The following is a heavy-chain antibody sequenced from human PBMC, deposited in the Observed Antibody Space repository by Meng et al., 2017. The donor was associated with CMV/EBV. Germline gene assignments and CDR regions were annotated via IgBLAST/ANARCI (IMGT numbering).Heavy chain of an antibody. V-gene: IGHV4-34*01. J-gene: IGHJ4*02. CDR2: INHSGST. CDR3: ASLRTIFGVVPSNDY. CDR1: GGSLGGCD. D-gene: IGHD3-3*01. Sequence: VYGGSLGGCDWSWIRKPPGKGLEWIGEINHSGSTNYNPSLKSRVTISVDTSKNQFSLKLSSVTAADTAVYYCASLRTIFGVVPSNDYWGQGTLVTVSS.